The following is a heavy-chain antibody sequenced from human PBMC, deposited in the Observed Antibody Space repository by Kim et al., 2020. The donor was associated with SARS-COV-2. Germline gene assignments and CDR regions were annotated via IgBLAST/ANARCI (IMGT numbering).Heavy chain of an antibody. CDR3: ARARIAVAGTEAFDI. V-gene: IGHV3-21*01. CDR2: ISSSSSYI. Sequence: GGSLRLSCAASGFTFSSYSMNWVRQAPGKGLEWVSSISSSSSYIYYADSVKGRFTISRDNAKNSLYLQMNSLRAEDTAVYYCARARIAVAGTEAFDIWGQGTMVTVSS. D-gene: IGHD6-19*01. CDR1: GFTFSSYS. J-gene: IGHJ3*02.